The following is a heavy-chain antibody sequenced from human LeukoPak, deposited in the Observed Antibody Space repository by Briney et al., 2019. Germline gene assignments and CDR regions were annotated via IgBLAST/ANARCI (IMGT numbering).Heavy chain of an antibody. D-gene: IGHD1-26*01. J-gene: IGHJ4*02. CDR2: INPNSGGT. V-gene: IGHV1-2*02. Sequence: ASVKVSCKASGYTFTSYGISWVRQAPGQGLEWMGWINPNSGGTNYAQKFQGRVTMTRDTSISTAYMDLSRLRSDDTAVYYCARGSIVGATFDYFDYWGQGTLVTVSS. CDR3: ARGSIVGATFDYFDY. CDR1: GYTFTSYG.